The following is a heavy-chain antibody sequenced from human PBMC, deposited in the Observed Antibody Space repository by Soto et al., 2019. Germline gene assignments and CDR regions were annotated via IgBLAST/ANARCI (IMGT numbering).Heavy chain of an antibody. CDR1: GGTFSSYA. D-gene: IGHD3-16*01. CDR3: ARVGVRGSDYYYYYGMDV. Sequence: SVKVSCKASGGTFSSYAISWVRQAPGQGLEWMGGIIPIFGTANYAQKFQGRVTITADESTSTAYMELSSLRSEDTVVYYCARVGVRGSDYYYYYGMDVWGQGTTVTVSS. CDR2: IIPIFGTA. V-gene: IGHV1-69*13. J-gene: IGHJ6*02.